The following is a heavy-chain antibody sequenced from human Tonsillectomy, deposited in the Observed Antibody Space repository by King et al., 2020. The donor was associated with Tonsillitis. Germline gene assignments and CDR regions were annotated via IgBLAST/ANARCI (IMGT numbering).Heavy chain of an antibody. D-gene: IGHD2-2*01. Sequence: VQLVESGGGLVQPGGSLRLSCAASGFTFSSFDMHWVRQGSGKALEWVSAIGTRDDPYYSGSVKGRFTISRENAKNSVNLQMNSLTAGETAVYFCARGIPHHGTIDYWGQGTLVTVAS. V-gene: IGHV3-13*05. CDR2: IGTRDDP. CDR3: ARGIPHHGTIDY. J-gene: IGHJ4*02. CDR1: GFTFSSFD.